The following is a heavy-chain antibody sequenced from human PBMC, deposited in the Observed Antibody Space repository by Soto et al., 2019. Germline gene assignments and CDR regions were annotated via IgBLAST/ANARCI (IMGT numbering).Heavy chain of an antibody. Sequence: GGSLRLSCAASGFTFSSYGMHWVRQAPGKGLEWVAVISYDGSNKYYADSVKGRFTISRDNSKNTLYLQMNSLRAEDTAVYYCAKDRPDAPRITMVRGVGHSYNWFDPWGQGTLVTVSS. CDR2: ISYDGSNK. CDR1: GFTFSSYG. D-gene: IGHD3-10*01. J-gene: IGHJ5*02. CDR3: AKDRPDAPRITMVRGVGHSYNWFDP. V-gene: IGHV3-30*18.